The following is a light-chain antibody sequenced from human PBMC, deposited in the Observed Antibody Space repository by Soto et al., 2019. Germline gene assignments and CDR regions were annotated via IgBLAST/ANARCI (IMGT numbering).Light chain of an antibody. J-gene: IGLJ2*01. CDR2: YDG. CDR3: QVWDSSSDLLV. V-gene: IGLV3-21*04. CDR1: NIGSKS. Sequence: SYELTQPPSVSVAPGKTAGITCGGNNIGSKSVHWYQQRPGQAPVLVMYYDGDRPSGIPERFSGSKSGNTATLTVSRVEAGDEADYYCQVWDSSSDLLVFGGGTKVTVL.